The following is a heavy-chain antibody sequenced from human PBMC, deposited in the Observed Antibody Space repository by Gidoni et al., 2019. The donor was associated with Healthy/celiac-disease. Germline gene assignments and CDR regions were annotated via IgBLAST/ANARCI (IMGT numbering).Heavy chain of an antibody. CDR1: GFAFSSYG. J-gene: IGHJ4*02. V-gene: IGHV3-30*18. Sequence: VQLVESGGGVVQPGRYLRLSWAASGFAFSSYGMHWVRQAPGKGLEWVAVISYDGSNKYYADSVKGRFTIARDNSKNTLYLQMNSLRAEDTAVYYCAKDGYCSGGSCPFDYWGQGTLVTVSS. D-gene: IGHD2-15*01. CDR2: ISYDGSNK. CDR3: AKDGYCSGGSCPFDY.